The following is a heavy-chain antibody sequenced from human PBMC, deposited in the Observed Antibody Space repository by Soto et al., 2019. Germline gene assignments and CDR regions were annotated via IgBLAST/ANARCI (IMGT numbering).Heavy chain of an antibody. CDR2: IWYDGSNK. Sequence: GGSLRLSCAASGFTFSSYGMHWVRQAPGKGLEWVAVIWYDGSNKYYADSVKGRFTISRDNSKNTLYLQMNSLRAEDTAVYYCARSIAARPGSAFDIWGQGTMVTVSS. CDR1: GFTFSSYG. V-gene: IGHV3-33*01. D-gene: IGHD6-6*01. CDR3: ARSIAARPGSAFDI. J-gene: IGHJ3*02.